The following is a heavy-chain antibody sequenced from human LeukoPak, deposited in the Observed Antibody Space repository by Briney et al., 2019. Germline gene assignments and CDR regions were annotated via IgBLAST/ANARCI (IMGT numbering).Heavy chain of an antibody. V-gene: IGHV3-74*01. CDR1: GFTFSSYW. Sequence: PGGSLRLSCAASGFTFSSYWMYWVRQAPGNGLVWVSRINSDGSTTNYADSVKGRFTISRDNAKNTLYLQMNSLRAEDTAVYYCVRLFVIDGSPGWGQGTLVTVSS. CDR3: VRLFVIDGSPG. J-gene: IGHJ4*02. CDR2: INSDGSTT. D-gene: IGHD5-24*01.